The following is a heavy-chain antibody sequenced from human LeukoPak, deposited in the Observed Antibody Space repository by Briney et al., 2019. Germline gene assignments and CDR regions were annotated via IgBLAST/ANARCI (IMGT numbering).Heavy chain of an antibody. Sequence: GGSLRLSCAASGLTFRNAWMSWVRQAPGKGLEWVGRIKSKTDGGTTDYAAPVKGRFTISRDNAKNSLYLQMNSLRAEDTAVYYCAREHIAAALWESNWFDPWGQGTLVTVSS. CDR1: GLTFRNAW. D-gene: IGHD6-13*01. CDR3: AREHIAAALWESNWFDP. J-gene: IGHJ5*02. V-gene: IGHV3-15*01. CDR2: IKSKTDGGTT.